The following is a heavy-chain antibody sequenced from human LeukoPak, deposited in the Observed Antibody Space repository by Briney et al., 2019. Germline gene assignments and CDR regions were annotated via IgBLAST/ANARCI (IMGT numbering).Heavy chain of an antibody. Sequence: SETLSLTCTVSGGSISSHYWSWIRQPPGKGLEWIGYIYYSGSTNYNPSLKSRVTISVDTSKNQFSLKLSSVTAADTAVYYCASEAEYYYDSSGYFRGAPRGFDIWGQGTLVTVSS. D-gene: IGHD3-22*01. CDR2: IYYSGST. V-gene: IGHV4-59*11. CDR1: GGSISSHY. CDR3: ASEAEYYYDSSGYFRGAPRGFDI. J-gene: IGHJ4*02.